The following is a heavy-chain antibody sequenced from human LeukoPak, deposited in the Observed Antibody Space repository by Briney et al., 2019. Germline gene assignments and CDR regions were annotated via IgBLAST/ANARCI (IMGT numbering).Heavy chain of an antibody. J-gene: IGHJ6*02. V-gene: IGHV5-51*01. Sequence: GESLKISCKGSGYSFTSYWIGWVRPMPGKGLGWMGIIYPGDSDTRYSPSFQGQVTIAADKSISTAYLQWSSLKASDTAMYFCARLDSGSTSSFKYGRAVWGQGTTVTVSS. D-gene: IGHD2-2*01. CDR3: ARLDSGSTSSFKYGRAV. CDR2: IYPGDSDT. CDR1: GYSFTSYW.